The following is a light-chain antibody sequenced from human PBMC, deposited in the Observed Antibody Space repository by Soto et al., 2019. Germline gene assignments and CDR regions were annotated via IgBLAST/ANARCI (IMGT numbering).Light chain of an antibody. CDR2: KAS. V-gene: IGKV1-5*03. CDR3: QQYSDHWT. CDR1: RSIINW. Sequence: DIQLTQSPSTLSSSVGDRVTITCRASRSIINWLAWYQQKSGKGPKLLIYKASNLQTGVPSRFSGSGYGTEFTLTISSLQPDDVATYYCQQYSDHWTFGQGTKVDIK. J-gene: IGKJ1*01.